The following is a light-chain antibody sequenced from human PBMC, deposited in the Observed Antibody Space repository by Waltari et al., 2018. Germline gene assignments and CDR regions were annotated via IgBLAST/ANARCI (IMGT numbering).Light chain of an antibody. J-gene: IGKJ1*01. V-gene: IGKV3-20*01. CDR2: SAS. Sequence: EIVMTQSPGTLSLSPGEGATLSCRASQTITNNYLAWYQQKPGQAPRLLIYSASSRATGIPDRFSGSGSGTDFTLTISRLEPEDFAVYYCQQYLISPRTFGQGTKVEIK. CDR1: QTITNNY. CDR3: QQYLISPRT.